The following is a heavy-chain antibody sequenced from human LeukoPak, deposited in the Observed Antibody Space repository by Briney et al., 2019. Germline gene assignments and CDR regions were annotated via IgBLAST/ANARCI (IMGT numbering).Heavy chain of an antibody. Sequence: GASVKVSCKASGGTFSSYAISWVRQAPGQGLEWMGGIIPIFGTANYAQKFQGRVTITADESTSTAYMELSSLRSEDTAVYYCARALSSLGANWFDPWGQGTLVTASS. CDR3: ARALSSLGANWFDP. CDR2: IIPIFGTA. CDR1: GGTFSSYA. D-gene: IGHD3-16*01. J-gene: IGHJ5*02. V-gene: IGHV1-69*13.